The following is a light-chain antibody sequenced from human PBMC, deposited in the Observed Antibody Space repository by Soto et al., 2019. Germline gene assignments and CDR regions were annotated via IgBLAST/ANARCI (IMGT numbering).Light chain of an antibody. CDR3: GAWDSSLNAGV. J-gene: IGLJ2*01. V-gene: IGLV1-51*02. CDR2: ENN. CDR1: SSNIGINY. Sequence: QPVLTQPPSVSAAPGQKITISCSGSSSNIGINYVSWYQQLPGSAPKLLMCENNERPSGIPDRFSGSKSGTSATLGITGLQTGDEADYYCGAWDSSLNAGVFGGGTKLTVL.